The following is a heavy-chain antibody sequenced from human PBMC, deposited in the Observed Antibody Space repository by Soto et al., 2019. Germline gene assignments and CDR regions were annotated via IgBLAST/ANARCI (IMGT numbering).Heavy chain of an antibody. V-gene: IGHV3-15*07. CDR2: IKSKNDGGTP. J-gene: IGHJ3*02. CDR1: SVSNAW. Sequence: SVSNAWVNWVRQAPGKGLEWVGRIKSKNDGGTPDHAAPVKGSFTISRDDSKNTLYLQMNSLKTEATAVYYCTAWEGRVGAPGAFDIWGQGTMVTVSS. D-gene: IGHD1-26*01. CDR3: TAWEGRVGAPGAFDI.